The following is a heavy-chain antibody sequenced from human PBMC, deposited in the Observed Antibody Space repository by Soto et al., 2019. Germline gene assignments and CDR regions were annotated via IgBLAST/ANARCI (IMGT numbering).Heavy chain of an antibody. J-gene: IGHJ6*02. CDR2: ISGGGGGS. V-gene: IGHV3-23*01. CDR1: GFTFSSYA. D-gene: IGHD6-13*01. CDR3: AKDQLTAGGDYYYYYGMDV. Sequence: GGSLRLSCAASGFTFSSYAMSWVRQAPGKGLEWVSGISGGGGGSYYADSVKGRFTISRDNSKNTLYLQMNSLRVEDTALYYCAKDQLTAGGDYYYYYGMDVWGRGTAVTVSS.